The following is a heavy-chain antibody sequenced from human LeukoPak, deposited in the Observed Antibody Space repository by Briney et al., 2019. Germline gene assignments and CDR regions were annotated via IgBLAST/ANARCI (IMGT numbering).Heavy chain of an antibody. CDR3: AGVLLWFGELDWRAFDI. Sequence: GASVKVSCKASGYTFTGYYMHWVRQAPGQGLEWMGWINPNSGGTNYAQKFQGRVTMTRDTSISTAYMELSRLRSDDTAVYYCAGVLLWFGELDWRAFDIWGQGTMVTGSS. J-gene: IGHJ3*02. V-gene: IGHV1-2*02. D-gene: IGHD3-10*01. CDR2: INPNSGGT. CDR1: GYTFTGYY.